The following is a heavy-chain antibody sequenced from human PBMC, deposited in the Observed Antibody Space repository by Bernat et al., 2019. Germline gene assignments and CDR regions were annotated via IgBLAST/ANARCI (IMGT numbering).Heavy chain of an antibody. CDR3: AGGHFFNSF. J-gene: IGHJ4*02. CDR2: VSHTGSA. V-gene: IGHV4-34*01. Sequence: QVQLDQWGAGLFKPSETLSLTCAVHGGSFSGYYWTWIRQPPGKGLEWIGEVSHTGSAKYNPSLKRRVTLSGDTSMNQFSLRLTAVTAADTAVYYCAGGHFFNSFWGRGTPVTVSS. CDR1: GGSFSGYY.